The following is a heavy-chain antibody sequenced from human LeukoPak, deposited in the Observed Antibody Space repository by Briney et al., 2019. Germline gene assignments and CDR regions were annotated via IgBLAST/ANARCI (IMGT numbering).Heavy chain of an antibody. CDR3: ARHLQITMVRGVSYFYYYMDV. V-gene: IGHV3-66*04. J-gene: IGHJ6*03. D-gene: IGHD3-10*01. CDR2: IYSGGST. Sequence: PGGSLRLSCAASGFTFSKYGMSWVRQAPGKGLEWVSVIYSGGSTYYADSVKGRFTISRDNSKNTLLLQMNSLRAEDTAVYYCARHLQITMVRGVSYFYYYMDVWGKGTTVTISS. CDR1: GFTFSKYG.